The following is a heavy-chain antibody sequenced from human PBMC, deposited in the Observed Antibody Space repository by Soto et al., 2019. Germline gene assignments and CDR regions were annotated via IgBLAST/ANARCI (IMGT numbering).Heavy chain of an antibody. CDR3: PKDGRFFVPPGSGRDV. J-gene: IGHJ6*02. D-gene: IGHD3-3*01. V-gene: IGHV1-18*01. Sequence: GASVKVSCKASGYSFTTFGITGVRQAPGQGLQWMGWISGYSSKTSYAPTLQGRVTLTTDTSTSTAYMDLRNLTSDDTAVYCCPKDGRFFVPPGSGRDVWGQGTTVTVSS. CDR1: GYSFTTFG. CDR2: ISGYSSKT.